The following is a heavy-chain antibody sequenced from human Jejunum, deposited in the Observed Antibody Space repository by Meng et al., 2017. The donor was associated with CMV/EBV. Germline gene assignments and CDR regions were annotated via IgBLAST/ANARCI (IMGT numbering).Heavy chain of an antibody. CDR1: GGSRSGYY. Sequence: GGSRSGYYCIWLRQPPGKGLEWIGEISHSGTTTYHPSLRSRVTISLDTSTNQFSLTLISVTAADTAVYYCVRVVRLDNYYGLDVWGQGTTVTVSS. V-gene: IGHV4-34*01. CDR2: ISHSGTT. J-gene: IGHJ6*02. D-gene: IGHD3-10*01. CDR3: VRVVRLDNYYGLDV.